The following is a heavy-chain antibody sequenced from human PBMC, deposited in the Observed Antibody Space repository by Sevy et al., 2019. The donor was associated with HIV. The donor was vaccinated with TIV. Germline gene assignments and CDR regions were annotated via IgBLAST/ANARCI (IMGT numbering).Heavy chain of an antibody. V-gene: IGHV4-39*01. J-gene: IGHJ4*02. CDR3: ARLFDDSSGPPSDY. Sequence: SETLSLTCTVSGDSISSSNFYWGWIRQPPGKGLEWIGSINYSGSTYCNPSLKSRVTISVDTSKDQFSLKLRSVTAADTAVYYCARLFDDSSGPPSDYWGQGTLVTVSS. CDR2: INYSGST. D-gene: IGHD3-22*01. CDR1: GDSISSSNFY.